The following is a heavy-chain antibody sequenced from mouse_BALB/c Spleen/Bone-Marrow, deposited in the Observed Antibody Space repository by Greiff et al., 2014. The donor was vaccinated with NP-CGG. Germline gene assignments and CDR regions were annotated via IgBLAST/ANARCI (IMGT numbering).Heavy chain of an antibody. CDR1: GHTFTNYW. D-gene: IGHD2-2*01. CDR3: ARERYGYDGWYFDV. V-gene: IGHV1S41*01. Sequence: DLVKPGASVKLSCKASGHTFTNYWINWIKQRPGQGLEWIGRIAPGSGSTYYNEMFKGKTTLTVDTSSSTAYIQXXXXXXXXSDVYFCARERYGYDGWYFDVWGAGTTVTVSS. J-gene: IGHJ1*01. CDR2: IAPGSGST.